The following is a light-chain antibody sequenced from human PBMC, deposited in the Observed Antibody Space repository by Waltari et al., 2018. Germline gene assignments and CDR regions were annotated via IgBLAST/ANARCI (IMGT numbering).Light chain of an antibody. CDR2: DVS. CDR1: SSDVGGYDY. J-gene: IGLJ2*01. V-gene: IGLV2-14*03. CDR3: NSYTSSSTLV. Sequence: QSALTQPASVSGSPGHSITISCNGTSSDVGGYDYVSWYQQHPGKAPKLMIYDVSNRPSGVSNRFSGSKSGNTASLTISGLQAEDEADYYCNSYTSSSTLVFGGGTKLTVL.